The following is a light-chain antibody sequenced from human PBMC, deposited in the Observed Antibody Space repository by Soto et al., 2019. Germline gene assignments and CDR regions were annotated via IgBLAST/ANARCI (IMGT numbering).Light chain of an antibody. CDR2: AAS. Sequence: DIQMTQSPSSLSASVGDRVIITCRASQGITNDLGWYQQKPGKAPKRLIYAASSLQSGVPSRFRGSGSGTEFTLTISSLQPEDIATYYCQQYNSYPLTFGGGTKVEVK. J-gene: IGKJ4*01. CDR1: QGITND. V-gene: IGKV1-17*01. CDR3: QQYNSYPLT.